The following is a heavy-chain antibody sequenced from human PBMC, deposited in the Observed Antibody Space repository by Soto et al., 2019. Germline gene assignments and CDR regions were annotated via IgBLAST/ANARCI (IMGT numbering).Heavy chain of an antibody. CDR2: STYTGVT. Sequence: SETLSLTCTVSGGSLREFGHFWTWIRQRPGRGLEWIGYSTYTGVTDYSPSLQSRISISVDTSKNQFSLTLNSVTAADTAVYYCATDSGGPPLSRFDSWGHGTLVTVSS. V-gene: IGHV4-31*03. D-gene: IGHD2-2*01. CDR1: GGSLREFGHF. J-gene: IGHJ5*01. CDR3: ATDSGGPPLSRFDS.